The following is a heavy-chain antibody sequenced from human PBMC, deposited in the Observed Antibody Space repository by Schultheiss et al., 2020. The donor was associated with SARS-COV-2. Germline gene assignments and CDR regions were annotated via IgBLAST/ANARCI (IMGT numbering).Heavy chain of an antibody. CDR2: ISSSSTTI. J-gene: IGHJ4*02. D-gene: IGHD1-7*01. Sequence: GGSLRLSCAASGFTFSSYNMHWVRQAPGKGLEWVSYISSSSTTIYQADSVKGRFTISRDNAKNSLYLQMNSLRDEDTAVYYCARGLELGFGYWGQGTLVTVSS. CDR3: ARGLELGFGY. CDR1: GFTFSSYN. V-gene: IGHV3-48*02.